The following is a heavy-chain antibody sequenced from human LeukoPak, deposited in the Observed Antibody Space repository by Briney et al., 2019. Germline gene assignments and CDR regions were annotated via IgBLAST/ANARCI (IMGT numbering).Heavy chain of an antibody. CDR3: ARDRGIAAAGLNCFDP. Sequence: ASVKVSCKASGYTFTSYYMHWVRQAPGQGLEWMGIINPSGGSTSYAQKFQGRVTMTRDTSTSTVYMELSSLRSEDTAVYYCARDRGIAAAGLNCFDPWGQGTLVTVSS. CDR1: GYTFTSYY. CDR2: INPSGGST. J-gene: IGHJ5*02. D-gene: IGHD6-13*01. V-gene: IGHV1-46*01.